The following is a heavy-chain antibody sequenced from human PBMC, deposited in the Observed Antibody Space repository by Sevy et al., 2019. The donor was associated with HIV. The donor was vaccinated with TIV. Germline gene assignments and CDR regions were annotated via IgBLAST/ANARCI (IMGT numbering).Heavy chain of an antibody. D-gene: IGHD6-6*01. CDR3: AKEREYYYYGMDV. V-gene: IGHV3-30*18. CDR1: GFTFSSYG. CDR2: ISYDGSNK. J-gene: IGHJ6*02. Sequence: GGSLRLSCAASGFTFSSYGMHWVRQAPGKGLEWVAVISYDGSNKYYADSVKGRFTISRDNSKNTLYLQMNSLRAEDTAAYYCAKEREYYYYGMDVWGQGTTVTVSS.